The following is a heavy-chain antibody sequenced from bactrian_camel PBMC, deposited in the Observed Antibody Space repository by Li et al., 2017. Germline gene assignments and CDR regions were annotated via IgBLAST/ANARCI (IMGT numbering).Heavy chain of an antibody. D-gene: IGHD4*01. J-gene: IGHJ6*01. CDR2: IERDGNT. V-gene: IGHV3S1*01. CDR1: RYTHSSYC. CDR3: AKVFDSTTVTRDFGS. Sequence: HVQLVESGGGSVQAGGSLRLSCAASRYTHSSYCMGWFRQAPGKEREGVAAIERDGNTNYADSVKGRFTISRDNAKNTVYLQMNSLKSEDTAMYYCAKVFDSTTVTRDFGSWGRGTQVTVS.